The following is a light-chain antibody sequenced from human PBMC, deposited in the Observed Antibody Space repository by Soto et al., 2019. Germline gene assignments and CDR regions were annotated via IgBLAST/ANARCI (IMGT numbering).Light chain of an antibody. J-gene: IGKJ5*01. CDR1: QSVSSY. V-gene: IGKV3-11*01. Sequence: EIVLTQSPATLSLSPGERATLSCRASQSVSSYLDWYQQKPGQAPRLLIYDASNRASGIPSRFSGSGSGTDFTLTISSLEPEDFAIYYCQQRSNSPITFGQGTRLEIK. CDR3: QQRSNSPIT. CDR2: DAS.